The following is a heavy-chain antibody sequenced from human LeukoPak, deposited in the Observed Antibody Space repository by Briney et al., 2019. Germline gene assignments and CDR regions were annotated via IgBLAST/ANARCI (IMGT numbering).Heavy chain of an antibody. CDR3: ARRVAAAGYNWFDP. Sequence: GESLKSSCRGSGYSFTSYWIGWVRRLPGKSLEWMGIIYPGDSDTRYSPSFQGQVTISADKSISTAYLQWGSLKASDTAMYYCARRVAAAGYNWFDPWGQGTLVTVSS. D-gene: IGHD6-13*01. J-gene: IGHJ5*02. CDR1: GYSFTSYW. CDR2: IYPGDSDT. V-gene: IGHV5-51*01.